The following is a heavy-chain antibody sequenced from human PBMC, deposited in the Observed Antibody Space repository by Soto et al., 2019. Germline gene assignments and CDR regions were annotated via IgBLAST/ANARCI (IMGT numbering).Heavy chain of an antibody. D-gene: IGHD3-3*01. CDR3: ASANGVDSSTFDY. J-gene: IGHJ4*02. CDR1: GGTFSSYA. Sequence: QVQLVQSGAEVKKPGSSVKVSCKASGGTFSSYAISWVRQAPGQVLEWMGGIIPIFGTANYAQKFQGRVTITPHEATSTRYMELSSLRSEDTAVYYCASANGVDSSTFDYCGQGTLVIFSA. V-gene: IGHV1-69*05. CDR2: IIPIFGTA.